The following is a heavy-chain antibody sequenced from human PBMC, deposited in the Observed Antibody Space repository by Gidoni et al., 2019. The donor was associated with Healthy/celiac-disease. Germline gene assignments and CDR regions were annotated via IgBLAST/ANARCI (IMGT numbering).Heavy chain of an antibody. CDR2: IKQDGMEK. CDR1: GFTFGTYW. CDR3: ARDNTRGGVYGSGSYYNW. V-gene: IGHV3-7*01. D-gene: IGHD3-10*01. Sequence: EVQLVESGGGLVQPGGSLRLSCAASGFTFGTYWLSWVRQAPGKGLEWVANIKQDGMEKYYVDSEKGRFTISRDNAKNSLKLQMNSRRAEDTAVYYCARDNTRGGVYGSGSYYNWWGQGTLVTVSS. J-gene: IGHJ4*02.